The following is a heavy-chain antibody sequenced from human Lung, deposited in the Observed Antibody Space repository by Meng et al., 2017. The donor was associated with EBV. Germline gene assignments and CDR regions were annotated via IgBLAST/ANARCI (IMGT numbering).Heavy chain of an antibody. CDR2: TYYRSKWYT. D-gene: IGHD6-13*01. J-gene: IGHJ4*02. V-gene: IGHV6-1*01. Sequence: VQLQQSGPGLLKPSXTLSLSCPLSGDSVSSNSATWNWIRQSPSRGLEWLGRTYYRSKWYTDYALSVKSRININPDTSKNQFSLQLNSVTPEDTAVYYCARDERSWYYFDHWGQGTLGTVSS. CDR1: GDSVSSNSAT. CDR3: ARDERSWYYFDH.